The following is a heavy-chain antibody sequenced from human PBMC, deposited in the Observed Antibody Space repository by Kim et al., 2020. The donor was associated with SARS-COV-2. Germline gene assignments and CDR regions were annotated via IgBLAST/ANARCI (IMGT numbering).Heavy chain of an antibody. CDR3: ARGLGPLYGSGSYSPFGY. J-gene: IGHJ4*02. Sequence: SETLSLTCAVYGGSFSGYYWSWIRQPPGKGLEWIGEINHSGSTNYNPSLKSRVTISVDTSKNQFSLKLTSVTAADTAVYYCARGLGPLYGSGSYSPFGYSGERTLASVSS. CDR2: INHSGST. D-gene: IGHD3-10*01. V-gene: IGHV4-34*01. CDR1: GGSFSGYY.